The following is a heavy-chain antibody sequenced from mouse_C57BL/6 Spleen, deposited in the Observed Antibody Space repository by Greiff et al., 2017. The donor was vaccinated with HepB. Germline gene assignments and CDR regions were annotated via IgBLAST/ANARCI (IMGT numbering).Heavy chain of an antibody. Sequence: VKLMESGGGLVKPGGSLKLSCAASGFTFSDYGMHWVRQAPEKGLEWVAYISSGSSTIYYADTVKGRFTISRDNAKNTLFLQMTSLRSEDTAMYYCASGGTTDYFDYWGQGTTLTVSS. CDR2: ISSGSSTI. D-gene: IGHD1-1*01. CDR1: GFTFSDYG. V-gene: IGHV5-17*01. CDR3: ASGGTTDYFDY. J-gene: IGHJ2*01.